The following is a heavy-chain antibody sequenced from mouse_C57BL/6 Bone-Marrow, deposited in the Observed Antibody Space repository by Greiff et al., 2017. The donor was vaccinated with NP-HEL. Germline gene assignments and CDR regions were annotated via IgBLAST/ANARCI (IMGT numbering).Heavy chain of an antibody. D-gene: IGHD1-1*01. CDR1: GYTFTDYN. CDR3: ARGGVKRYYFDY. V-gene: IGHV1-18*01. Sequence: EVQLQESGPELVKPGASVKIPCKASGYTFTDYNMDWVKQSHGKSLEWIGDINPNNGGNIYDQKFKGKATLTVDKSSSTAYMELRSLTSEDTAVYYCARGGVKRYYFDYWGQGTTLTVSS. CDR2: INPNNGGN. J-gene: IGHJ2*01.